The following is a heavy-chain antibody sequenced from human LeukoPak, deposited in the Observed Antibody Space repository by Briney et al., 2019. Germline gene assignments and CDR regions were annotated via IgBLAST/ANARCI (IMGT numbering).Heavy chain of an antibody. CDR1: GFTFTSYV. CDR3: ARGRGSS. CDR2: IGTRGTTM. V-gene: IGHV3-48*02. J-gene: IGHJ5*02. D-gene: IGHD2-21*01. Sequence: GGSLRLSCAASGFTFTSYVMNWVRQPPGKGLDRISYIGTRGTTMYYADSVKGRFTISRDNAKNSLYLQMNSLRDEDTAIYYCARGRGSSWGQGTLVTVSS.